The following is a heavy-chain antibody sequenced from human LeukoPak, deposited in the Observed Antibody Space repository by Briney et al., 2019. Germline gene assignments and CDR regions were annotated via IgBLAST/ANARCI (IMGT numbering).Heavy chain of an antibody. CDR1: GGTFSRYA. D-gene: IGHD5-12*01. J-gene: IGHJ4*02. V-gene: IGHV1-69*01. Sequence: SVKVSCKASGGTFSRYAISWVRQAPGQGLEWMGGIIPIFGTANYAQKFQGRVTITADESTSTAYMEVSSLRSEDTAVYYCARAYSSYDFFDYWGQGILVTVSS. CDR3: ARAYSSYDFFDY. CDR2: IIPIFGTA.